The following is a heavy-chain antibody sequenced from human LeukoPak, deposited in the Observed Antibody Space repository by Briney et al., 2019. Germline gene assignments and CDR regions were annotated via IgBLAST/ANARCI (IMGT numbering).Heavy chain of an antibody. D-gene: IGHD3-9*01. CDR2: ISGSGGST. CDR3: AVESEYYDILTGYYLY. J-gene: IGHJ4*02. V-gene: IGHV3-23*01. CDR1: GFTFSSYG. Sequence: GGSLRLSCAASGFTFSSYGMHWVRQAPGKGLEWVSAISGSGGSTYYADSVKGRFTISRDNSKNTLYLQMNSLRAEDTAVYYCAVESEYYDILTGYYLYWGQGTLVTVSS.